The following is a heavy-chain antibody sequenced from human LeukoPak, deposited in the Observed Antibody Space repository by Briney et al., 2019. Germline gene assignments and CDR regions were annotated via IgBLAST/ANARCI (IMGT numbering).Heavy chain of an antibody. Sequence: PSETLSLTCAVYGGSFSGYYWGWIRQPPGKGLEWIGSIYYSGSTYYNPSLKSRVTISVDTSKNQFSLKLSSVTAADTAVYYCAGTYTYYYYYYMHVWGKGTTVTISS. CDR3: AGTYTYYYYYYMHV. J-gene: IGHJ6*03. CDR2: IYYSGST. V-gene: IGHV4-34*01. CDR1: GGSFSGYY. D-gene: IGHD2-2*02.